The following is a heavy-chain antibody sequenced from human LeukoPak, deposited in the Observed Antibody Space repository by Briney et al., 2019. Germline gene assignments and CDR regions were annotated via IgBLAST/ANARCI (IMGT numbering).Heavy chain of an antibody. J-gene: IGHJ4*02. CDR2: ISNYNGNT. D-gene: IGHD4-17*01. Sequence: GASVKVSCKASGYAFTSSGISWVRQAPGQGLEWMGWISNYNGNTKYAQNLQGRVTMTTDPSTSTAYMELRSLTSDDTALYYCARDHDYDFDYWGQGTLVTVSS. CDR3: ARDHDYDFDY. CDR1: GYAFTSSG. V-gene: IGHV1-18*01.